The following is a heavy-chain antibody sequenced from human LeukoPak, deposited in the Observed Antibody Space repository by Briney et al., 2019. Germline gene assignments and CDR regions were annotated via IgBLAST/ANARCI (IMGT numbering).Heavy chain of an antibody. Sequence: ASVKVSCKASGYTFTSYDINWVRQATGQGLEWMGWMNPNSGNTGYAQKFQGRVTITRNTSISTAYMELSSLRSEDTAVYYCARVANPSKRRIAARGGVGYWGQGTLVTVSS. V-gene: IGHV1-8*03. J-gene: IGHJ4*02. CDR3: ARVANPSKRRIAARGGVGY. D-gene: IGHD6-6*01. CDR2: MNPNSGNT. CDR1: GYTFTSYD.